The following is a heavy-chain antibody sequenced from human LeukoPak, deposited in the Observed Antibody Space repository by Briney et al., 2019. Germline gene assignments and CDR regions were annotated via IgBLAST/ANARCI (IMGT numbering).Heavy chain of an antibody. CDR1: GGSFSGYY. CDR2: ISTSGST. D-gene: IGHD3-22*01. Sequence: MASETLSLTCAVYGGSFSGYYWSWIRQPAGRGLEWIGRISTSGSTNYNPSLRSRVTMSVDTSANQFSLKLSSVTAADTAVFYCAKSAVDTADFDYWGQGTLVTVSS. J-gene: IGHJ4*02. V-gene: IGHV4-59*10. CDR3: AKSAVDTADFDY.